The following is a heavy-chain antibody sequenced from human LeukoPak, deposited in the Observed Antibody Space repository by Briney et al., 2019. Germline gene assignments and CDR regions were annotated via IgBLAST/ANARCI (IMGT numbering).Heavy chain of an antibody. V-gene: IGHV1-69*13. CDR3: AARYYYGSGSYYNVPFDI. D-gene: IGHD3-10*01. J-gene: IGHJ3*02. CDR1: GGTFSSYA. Sequence: GASVKVSCKASGGTFSSYAISWVRQAPGQGLEWMGGIIPIFGTANYAQKFQGRVTITADGSTSTAYMELSSLRSEDTAVYYCAARYYYGSGSYYNVPFDIWGQGTMVTVSS. CDR2: IIPIFGTA.